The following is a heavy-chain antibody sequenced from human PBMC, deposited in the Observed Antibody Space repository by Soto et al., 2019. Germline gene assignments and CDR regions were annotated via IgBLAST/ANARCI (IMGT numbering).Heavy chain of an antibody. Sequence: QVQLVQSGAEVKKPGASVKVSCKASGYTFTSYGISWVRQAPGQGLEWMGWISAYNGNTNYAQKLQGRVTMTTDTSTSTAYMELTSLRSDVTAVYYCARDQYSSSLHYYGVDVWGQWTTVIVSS. J-gene: IGHJ6*02. CDR2: ISAYNGNT. CDR3: ARDQYSSSLHYYGVDV. D-gene: IGHD6-6*01. CDR1: GYTFTSYG. V-gene: IGHV1-18*01.